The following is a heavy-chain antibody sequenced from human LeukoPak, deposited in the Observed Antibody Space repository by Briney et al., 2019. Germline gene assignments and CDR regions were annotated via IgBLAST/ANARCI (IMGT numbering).Heavy chain of an antibody. J-gene: IGHJ2*01. D-gene: IGHD6-13*01. CDR2: ISWNSGGI. V-gene: IGHV3-9*01. CDR3: AKDIAAAGTGWYFDL. CDR1: GFTFDDYA. Sequence: PGGSLRLSCAASGFTFDDYAMHWVRQAPGKGLEWVSGISWNSGGIGYADSVKGRFTISRDNAKNSLYLQMNSLRAEDTALYYCAKDIAAAGTGWYFDLWGRGTLVTVSS.